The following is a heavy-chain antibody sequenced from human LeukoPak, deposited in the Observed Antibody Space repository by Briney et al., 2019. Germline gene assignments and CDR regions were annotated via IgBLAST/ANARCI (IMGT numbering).Heavy chain of an antibody. Sequence: RASVKVSCKASGYPFTGYYMHWVRQAPGQGLEWMGWIHPNSGGTNYAQKFQGRVTMTRDMSISTAYMELSRLRSDDTAVYYCARDGPFDSFRGYSHSGNWFDPWGQGTLVTVSS. CDR2: IHPNSGGT. J-gene: IGHJ5*02. D-gene: IGHD5-18*01. CDR3: ARDGPFDSFRGYSHSGNWFDP. CDR1: GYPFTGYY. V-gene: IGHV1-2*02.